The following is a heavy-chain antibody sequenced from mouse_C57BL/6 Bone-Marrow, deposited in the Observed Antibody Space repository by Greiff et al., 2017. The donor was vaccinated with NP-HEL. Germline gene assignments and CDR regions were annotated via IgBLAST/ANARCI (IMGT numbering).Heavy chain of an antibody. CDR3: VRQDYDHYYFDY. Sequence: GGGLVQPKGSLKLSCAASGFSFNTYAMNWVRQAPGKGLEWVARIRSKSNNYATYYADSVKDRFTISRDDSESMLYLQMNNLKTEDTAMYYCVRQDYDHYYFDYWGQGTTLTVSS. D-gene: IGHD2-4*01. CDR1: GFSFNTYA. J-gene: IGHJ2*01. CDR2: IRSKSNNYAT. V-gene: IGHV10-1*01.